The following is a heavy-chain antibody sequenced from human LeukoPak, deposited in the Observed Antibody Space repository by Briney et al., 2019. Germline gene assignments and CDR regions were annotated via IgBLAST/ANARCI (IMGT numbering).Heavy chain of an antibody. CDR3: ARVNRPYYYYGMDV. V-gene: IGHV1-8*01. J-gene: IGHJ6*02. CDR2: MNPNSGNT. CDR1: GYTFTSYD. Sequence: VASVKVSCKASGYTFTSYDIHWVRQATGQGLEWMGWMNPNSGNTGYAQKFQGRVTMTRNTSISTAYMELSSLRSEDTAVYYCARVNRPYYYYGMDVWGQGTTVTVSS. D-gene: IGHD2/OR15-2a*01.